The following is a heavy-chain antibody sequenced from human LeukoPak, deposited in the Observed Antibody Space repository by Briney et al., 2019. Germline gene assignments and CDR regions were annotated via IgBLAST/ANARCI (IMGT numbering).Heavy chain of an antibody. CDR1: GDSISSSNW. CDR2: MYHSGTT. V-gene: IGHV4-4*02. CDR3: ASGIAAAGTLALGY. J-gene: IGHJ4*02. Sequence: PSETLSLTCDVSGDSISSSNWWTWVRQPPGKGLEWIGEMYHSGTTNYNPSLKSRVTMSVDKANNQFSLSLRFVTAADTAVYYCASGIAAAGTLALGYWGQGTLVTVSS. D-gene: IGHD6-13*01.